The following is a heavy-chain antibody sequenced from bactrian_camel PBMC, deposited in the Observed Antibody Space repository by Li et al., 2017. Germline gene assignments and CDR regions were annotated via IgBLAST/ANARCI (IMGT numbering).Heavy chain of an antibody. V-gene: IGHV3S26*01. D-gene: IGHD6*01. CDR1: GFAVTSYC. CDR3: TYVWYI. Sequence: HVQLVESGGGLGQPGGSLRLSCVASGFAVTSYCMAWFRQAPGKEREGVAFIEGDGSTSYADSVKGRFTISVDNTENMLYLQMNSLKSEDTALYYCTYVWYIWGQGTQVTVS. CDR2: IEGDGST. J-gene: IGHJ4*01.